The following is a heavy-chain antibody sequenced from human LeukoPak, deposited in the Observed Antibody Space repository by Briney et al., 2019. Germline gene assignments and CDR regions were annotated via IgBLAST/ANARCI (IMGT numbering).Heavy chain of an antibody. J-gene: IGHJ4*02. V-gene: IGHV4-30-4*01. CDR1: GGSISSGDYY. Sequence: PSQTLSLTCTVSGGSISSGDYYWSWIRQPPGKGLEWIGYIYYSGSTYYNPSLKSRVTISVDTSKNQFSLKLSSVTAADTAVYYCARDDPNDYGDLTGGYWGQGTLVTVSS. D-gene: IGHD4-17*01. CDR3: ARDDPNDYGDLTGGY. CDR2: IYYSGST.